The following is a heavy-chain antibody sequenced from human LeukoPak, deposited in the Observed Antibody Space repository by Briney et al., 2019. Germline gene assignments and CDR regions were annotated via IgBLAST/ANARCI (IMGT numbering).Heavy chain of an antibody. CDR2: ISHDGSNK. V-gene: IGHV3-30*18. Sequence: GGSLRLSCAASGFIFSNYGMHWVRQAPGKGLEWVTLISHDGSNKYYADSVKGRFTISRDNSKNTLYLQMNSLRAEDTAIYYCAKDARHRFYGMDVWGQGTTVTVSS. J-gene: IGHJ6*02. CDR3: AKDARHRFYGMDV. CDR1: GFIFSNYG.